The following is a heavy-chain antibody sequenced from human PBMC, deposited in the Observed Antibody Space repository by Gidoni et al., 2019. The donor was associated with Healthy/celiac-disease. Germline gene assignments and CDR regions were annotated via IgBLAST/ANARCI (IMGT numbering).Heavy chain of an antibody. CDR3: GRGGRYGSSGSCEDY. CDR1: GFTSSDYY. D-gene: IGHD2-15*01. Sequence: QVQLVESGAGLLKPGWSLRLHCAASGFTSSDYYMSCIRQSRGKGLEWFSYISSSSSYTNYAETVKGRFTISRDKANNSLYVQMNSRRAEDSAVYYCGRGGRYGSSGSCEDYWGQGTLVTVSS. CDR2: ISSSSSYT. J-gene: IGHJ4*02. V-gene: IGHV3-11*06.